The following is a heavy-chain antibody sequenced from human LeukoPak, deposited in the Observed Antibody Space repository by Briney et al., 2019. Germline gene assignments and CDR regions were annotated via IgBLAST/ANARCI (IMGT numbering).Heavy chain of an antibody. D-gene: IGHD6-19*01. CDR2: IYYSGST. V-gene: IGHV4-59*13. CDR1: GGSISSYY. CDR3: ARGRGQWLVPSFDY. Sequence: KPSETLSLTCTVSGGSISSYYWSWIRQPPGKGLEGIGYIYYSGSTNYNPSLKSRVTISVDTSKNQFSLKLSSVTAADTAVYYCARGRGQWLVPSFDYWGQGTLVTVSS. J-gene: IGHJ4*02.